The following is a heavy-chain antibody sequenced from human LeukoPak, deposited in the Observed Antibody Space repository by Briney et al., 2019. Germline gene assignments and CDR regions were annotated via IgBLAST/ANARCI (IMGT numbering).Heavy chain of an antibody. CDR2: IRSKANSYAT. Sequence: GGSLRLSCAASGFTFSGSAMHWVRQASGKGLEWVGRIRSKANSYATAYAASVKGRFTISRDDSKNTLYLQMNSLRAEDTAVYYCAKENYYDSSGPQPYFQHWGQGTLVTVSS. CDR3: AKENYYDSSGPQPYFQH. V-gene: IGHV3-73*01. J-gene: IGHJ1*01. D-gene: IGHD3-22*01. CDR1: GFTFSGSA.